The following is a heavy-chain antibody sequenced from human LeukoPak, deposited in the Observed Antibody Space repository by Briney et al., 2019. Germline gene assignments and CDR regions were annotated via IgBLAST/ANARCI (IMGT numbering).Heavy chain of an antibody. V-gene: IGHV4-38-2*02. CDR3: AREGPLGSGYSGAFDL. CDR1: GYSISNHYY. Sequence: SETLSLTCTVSGYSISNHYYWAWIRQTPGKGLEWIGNIYHSANTYYNPSLKSRLTISVDTSKNQFSLKLTSVTAADTAVYYCAREGPLGSGYSGAFDLWGQGTLVTVSS. D-gene: IGHD6-25*01. CDR2: IYHSANT. J-gene: IGHJ4*02.